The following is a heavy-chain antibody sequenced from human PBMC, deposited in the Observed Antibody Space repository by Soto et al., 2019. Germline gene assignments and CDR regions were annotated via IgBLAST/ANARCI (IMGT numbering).Heavy chain of an antibody. CDR2: ISAYNGNT. V-gene: IGHV1-18*01. D-gene: IGHD2-2*03. Sequence: ASVKVSCKASGYTFTSYGISWVRQAPGQGLEWMGWISAYNGNTNYAQKLQGRVTMTTDTSTSTAYMELRSLRSDDTAVYYCARVDGPNYYYYYGMDVWGQGTTVTVSS. CDR1: GYTFTSYG. J-gene: IGHJ6*02. CDR3: ARVDGPNYYYYYGMDV.